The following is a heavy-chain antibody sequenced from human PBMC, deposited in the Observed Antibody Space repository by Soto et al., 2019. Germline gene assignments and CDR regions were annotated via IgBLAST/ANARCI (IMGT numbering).Heavy chain of an antibody. CDR3: ARDYDFSGWFDP. CDR1: GFTFSSYS. J-gene: IGHJ5*02. D-gene: IGHD3-3*01. V-gene: IGHV3-21*01. Sequence: LSCAASGFTFSSYSMNWVRQAPGKGLEWVSSISSSSSYIYYADSVKGRFTISRDNAKNSLYLQMNSLRAEDTAVYYCARDYDFSGWFDPWGQGTLVTVSS. CDR2: ISSSSSYI.